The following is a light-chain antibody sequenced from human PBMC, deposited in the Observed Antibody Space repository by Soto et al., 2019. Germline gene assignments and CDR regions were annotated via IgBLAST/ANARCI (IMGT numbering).Light chain of an antibody. CDR3: SSYTSNSAMV. CDR2: DVS. V-gene: IGLV2-14*01. Sequence: QSALTQPASVSGSPGQSITISCTGTSSDVGGHNYVSWYQQHPGKAPKLMIYDVSNRPSGVSNRFSGSKSGNTASLTISGLQAEEEADYYCSSYTSNSAMVFGGGTQLTVL. J-gene: IGLJ2*01. CDR1: SSDVGGHNY.